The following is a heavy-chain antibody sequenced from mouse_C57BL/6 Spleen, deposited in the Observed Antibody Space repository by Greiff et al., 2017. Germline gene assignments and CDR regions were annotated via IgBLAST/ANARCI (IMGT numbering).Heavy chain of an antibody. Sequence: QVQLQQPGTELVKPGASVKLSCKASGYTFTSYWMHWVKQRPGQGLEWIGNINPSNGGTNYNEKIKSKATLTVDKSSRTAYLQLSSLTSEDSAVYYCAPSRSYGNFGADWGQGTLVTVSA. V-gene: IGHV1-53*01. D-gene: IGHD2-1*01. CDR3: APSRSYGNFGAD. CDR2: INPSNGGT. J-gene: IGHJ3*01. CDR1: GYTFTSYW.